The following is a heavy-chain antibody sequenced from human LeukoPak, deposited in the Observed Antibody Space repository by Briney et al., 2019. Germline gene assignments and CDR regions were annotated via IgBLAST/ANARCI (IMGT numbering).Heavy chain of an antibody. V-gene: IGHV1-2*02. CDR1: GNSLIYLS. CDR2: INPNSGGT. J-gene: IGHJ4*02. CDR3: ARDGYYDSSGYYS. Sequence: ASVKVSCKVSGNSLIYLSMHWVRQAPGQGLEWMGWINPNSGGTNYAQKFQGRVTMTRDTSISTAYMELSRLRSDDTAVYYCARDGYYDSSGYYSWGQGTLVTVSS. D-gene: IGHD3-22*01.